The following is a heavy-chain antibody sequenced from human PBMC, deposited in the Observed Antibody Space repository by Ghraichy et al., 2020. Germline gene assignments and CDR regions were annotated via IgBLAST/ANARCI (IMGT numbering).Heavy chain of an antibody. J-gene: IGHJ4*02. V-gene: IGHV4-39*01. Sequence: SQTLSLTCSVSGGSISSTTYYWGWIRQPPGKGLEWIGSIYHNGNTYHNPSLRRPVSISVDTSKNQFSLRLSYGTAADTAVYFCASYDIFTGIVDYWGRGTRVTVSS. D-gene: IGHD3-9*01. CDR2: IYHNGNT. CDR3: ASYDIFTGIVDY. CDR1: GGSISSTTYY.